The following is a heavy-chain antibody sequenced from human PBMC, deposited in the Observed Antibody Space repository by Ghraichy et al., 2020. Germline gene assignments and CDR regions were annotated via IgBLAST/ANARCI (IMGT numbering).Heavy chain of an antibody. CDR1: GFTFSSYA. V-gene: IGHV3-23*01. D-gene: IGHD4-23*01. CDR3: AKDQRRGAVVYYYYGMDV. J-gene: IGHJ6*02. CDR2: ISGSGGST. Sequence: GGSLRLSCAASGFTFSSYAMSWVRQAPGKGLEWVSAISGSGGSTYYADSVKGRFTISRDNSKNTLYLQMNSLRAEDTAVYYCAKDQRRGAVVYYYYGMDVWGQGTTVTVSS.